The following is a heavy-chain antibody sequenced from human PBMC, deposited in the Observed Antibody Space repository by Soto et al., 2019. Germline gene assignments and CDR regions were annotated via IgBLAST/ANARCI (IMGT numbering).Heavy chain of an antibody. D-gene: IGHD3-10*01. Sequence: GGSLRLSCAASGFTFTNYVMSWVRQAPGKGLEWLSTITASGATTYYADSVRGGFAISRDNSKNTLYLQMDSLGAEDTAVYYCGKLAWLGDLPGHDYWGQGTLVTVSS. J-gene: IGHJ4*02. CDR1: GFTFTNYV. V-gene: IGHV3-23*01. CDR2: ITASGATT. CDR3: GKLAWLGDLPGHDY.